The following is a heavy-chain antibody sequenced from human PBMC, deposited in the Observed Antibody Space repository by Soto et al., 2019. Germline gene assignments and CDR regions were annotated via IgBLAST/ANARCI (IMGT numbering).Heavy chain of an antibody. D-gene: IGHD5-18*01. Sequence: GSVKVSCKASGYTFTSYYIHWVRQAPGQGLEWMGIFNPTGDTASYAQKLQGRVTMTRDTSTGTAYMELGSLRSEDTAVYYCARGGRIVDTGIGYYYYHAMDVWGQGTTVTSP. CDR3: ARGGRIVDTGIGYYYYHAMDV. J-gene: IGHJ6*02. V-gene: IGHV1-46*01. CDR2: FNPTGDTA. CDR1: GYTFTSYY.